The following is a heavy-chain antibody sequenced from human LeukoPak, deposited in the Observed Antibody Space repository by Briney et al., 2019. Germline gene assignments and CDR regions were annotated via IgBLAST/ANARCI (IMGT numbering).Heavy chain of an antibody. Sequence: PGRSLRLSCAASGFTFSSYGMHWVRQAPGKGLEWVAVIWYGGSNKYYADSVKGRFTISRDNSKNTLYLQMNSLRAEDTAVYYCARAQLRFLEWFHTRGHYMDVWGKGTTVTVSS. V-gene: IGHV3-33*08. CDR3: ARAQLRFLEWFHTRGHYMDV. CDR1: GFTFSSYG. CDR2: IWYGGSNK. D-gene: IGHD3-3*01. J-gene: IGHJ6*03.